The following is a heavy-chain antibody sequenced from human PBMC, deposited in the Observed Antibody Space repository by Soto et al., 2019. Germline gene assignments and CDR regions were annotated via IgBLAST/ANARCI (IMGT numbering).Heavy chain of an antibody. CDR3: TDCAH. V-gene: IGHV3-15*01. Sequence: EVQLVESGGGLVKPGGSLRLSCVTSRFTFSYAWMSWVRQAPGKGLEWVARVKSKDDGGTTDYAAPVKGRFSISRDDARTTLYLQMNSLTIEDTAIYYCTDCAHWGQGTSVTVSS. CDR1: RFTFSYAW. D-gene: IGHD2-21*02. CDR2: VKSKDDGGTT. J-gene: IGHJ4*02.